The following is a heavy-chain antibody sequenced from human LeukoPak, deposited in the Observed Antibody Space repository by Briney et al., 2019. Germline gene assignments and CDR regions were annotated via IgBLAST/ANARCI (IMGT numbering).Heavy chain of an antibody. J-gene: IGHJ6*02. CDR2: INPNSGGT. V-gene: IGHV1-2*02. D-gene: IGHD3-22*01. Sequence: ASVKVSCKAAGYTFTGYYMHWVRQAPGQGLEWMGWINPNSGGTNYAQKFQGRVTMTRDTSISTAYMELSRLRSDDTAVYYCARGYDSSFYGMDVWGQGTTVTVSS. CDR1: GYTFTGYY. CDR3: ARGYDSSFYGMDV.